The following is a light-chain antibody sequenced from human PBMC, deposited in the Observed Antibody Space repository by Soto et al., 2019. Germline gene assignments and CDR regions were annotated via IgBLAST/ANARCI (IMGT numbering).Light chain of an antibody. V-gene: IGKV1-39*01. CDR1: QNITYF. Sequence: DIQMTQSPPSLSASVGDRVTITCRASQNITYFLNWYQQKAGNAPKLLIYGTSTLQSGVPSRFSGSGSETEFTLTITSLQPEDFATYFCQQSYITPRAFGGGTKVE. CDR2: GTS. J-gene: IGKJ4*01. CDR3: QQSYITPRA.